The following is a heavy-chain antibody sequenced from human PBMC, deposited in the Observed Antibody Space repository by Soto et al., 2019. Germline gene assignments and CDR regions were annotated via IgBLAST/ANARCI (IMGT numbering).Heavy chain of an antibody. CDR3: ARRYGSAIDY. CDR2: INHSGST. Sequence: SETLSLTCTVSGGSISSYYWSWIRQPPGKGLEWIGEINHSGSTNYNPSLKSRVTISVDTSKNQFSLKLSSVTAADTAVYYCARRYGSAIDYWGQGTLVTVSS. J-gene: IGHJ4*02. D-gene: IGHD1-26*01. V-gene: IGHV4-34*01. CDR1: GGSISSYY.